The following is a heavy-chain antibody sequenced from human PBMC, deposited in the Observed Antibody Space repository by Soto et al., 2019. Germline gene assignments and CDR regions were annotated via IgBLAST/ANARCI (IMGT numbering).Heavy chain of an antibody. CDR2: MNPNSGDT. Sequence: QVQLVQSGAEVKKPGASVKVSYKVSGSTITSYDINWVRQATGQGLDYLGWMNPNSGDTAYVQKFQGRLTMTWDTSITTAYMELSGLRSEDTALYFCARGVKYGAYSRWFDPWGQGTLVTVSS. D-gene: IGHD4-17*01. V-gene: IGHV1-8*01. J-gene: IGHJ5*02. CDR1: GSTITSYD. CDR3: ARGVKYGAYSRWFDP.